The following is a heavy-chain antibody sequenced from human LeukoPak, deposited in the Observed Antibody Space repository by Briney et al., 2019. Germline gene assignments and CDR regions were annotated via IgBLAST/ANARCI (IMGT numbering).Heavy chain of an antibody. CDR1: GYSISSGYY. Sequence: PSETLSLTCTVSGYSISSGYYWGWIRQPPGKGLEWIGSIYHSGSTYYNPSPKSRVTISVDTSKNQFSLKLSSVTAADTAVYYCAKDGDKPIYCSSTSCYVRWWGYYYYYMDVWGKGTTVTISS. CDR2: IYHSGST. V-gene: IGHV4-38-2*02. J-gene: IGHJ6*03. D-gene: IGHD2-2*01. CDR3: AKDGDKPIYCSSTSCYVRWWGYYYYYMDV.